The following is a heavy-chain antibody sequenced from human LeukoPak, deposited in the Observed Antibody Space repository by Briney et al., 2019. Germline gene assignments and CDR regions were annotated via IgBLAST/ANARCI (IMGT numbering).Heavy chain of an antibody. J-gene: IGHJ4*02. Sequence: GGSLRLSCAASGLTVSNFAMSWVRQAPGKGLEWVSAISGSGDTTYYADSVKGRFTISRDNAENTLYLQMNSLRAEDTALYYCARYSESYHAIDYWGQGTLVTVSS. V-gene: IGHV3-23*01. CDR1: GLTVSNFA. D-gene: IGHD5-12*01. CDR2: ISGSGDTT. CDR3: ARYSESYHAIDY.